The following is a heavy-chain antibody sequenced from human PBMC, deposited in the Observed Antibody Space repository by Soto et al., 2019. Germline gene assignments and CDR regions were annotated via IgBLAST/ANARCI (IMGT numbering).Heavy chain of an antibody. Sequence: QVLLVESGGGLVRPGGSLRLSCSASGFIFTDYYMTWIRQAPGKGLEWVSHISSDGRDIYYADSMEGRLSVSRDNSENSLFLQMASLRAEDTAVYYCARLGSLGHPYYYAVDVWGQGTPVTVSS. CDR3: ARLGSLGHPYYYAVDV. CDR2: ISSDGRDI. D-gene: IGHD1-26*01. CDR1: GFIFTDYY. V-gene: IGHV3-11*01. J-gene: IGHJ6*02.